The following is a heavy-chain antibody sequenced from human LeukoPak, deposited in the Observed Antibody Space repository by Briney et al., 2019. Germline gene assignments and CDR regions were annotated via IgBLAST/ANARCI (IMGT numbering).Heavy chain of an antibody. Sequence: GASVKVSCKASGYTFTSYGISWVRQAPGQGLEWMGWINPNSGGTNYAQKFQGRVTMTTDTSTSTAYMELRSLRSDDTAVYYCAREGFSSSPPYFDYWGQGTLVTVSS. D-gene: IGHD6-13*01. J-gene: IGHJ4*02. V-gene: IGHV1-18*01. CDR3: AREGFSSSPPYFDY. CDR1: GYTFTSYG. CDR2: INPNSGGT.